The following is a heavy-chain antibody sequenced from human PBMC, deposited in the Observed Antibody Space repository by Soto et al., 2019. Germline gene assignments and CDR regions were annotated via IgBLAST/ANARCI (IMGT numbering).Heavy chain of an antibody. J-gene: IGHJ4*02. Sequence: TXTCYAMHWVRQAPGQRLEWMGWINAGNGNTKYSQKFQGRVTITRDTSASTAYMELSSLTSEDTAIYYCAHGEGLVKSIVYFDSWGQGTLVTVSS. V-gene: IGHV1-3*01. CDR2: INAGNGNT. D-gene: IGHD4-17*01. CDR1: TXTCYA. CDR3: AHGEGLVKSIVYFDS.